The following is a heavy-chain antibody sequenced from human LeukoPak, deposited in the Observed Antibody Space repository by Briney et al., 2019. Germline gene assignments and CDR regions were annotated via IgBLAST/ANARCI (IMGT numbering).Heavy chain of an antibody. D-gene: IGHD2-15*01. CDR3: ARGAWATRLAS. CDR1: GGPFSTYY. V-gene: IGHV4-34*01. Sequence: PSETLSLTCAVYGGPFSTYYWSWVRQPPGEGLEWIGEIYESGTTKYNPSLKSRVAISMVPSKQQFSLILSSVTAADTAVYYCARGAWATRLASWGLGTPVIVSS. CDR2: IYESGTT. J-gene: IGHJ4*02.